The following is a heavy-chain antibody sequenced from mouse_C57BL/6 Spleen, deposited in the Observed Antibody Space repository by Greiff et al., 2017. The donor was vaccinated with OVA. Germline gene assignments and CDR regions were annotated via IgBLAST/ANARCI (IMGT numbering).Heavy chain of an antibody. CDR2: IYPGSGNT. V-gene: IGHV1-66*01. J-gene: IGHJ4*01. D-gene: IGHD1-1*01. CDR1: GYSFTSYY. CDR3: AAYYYSYAMDY. Sequence: VQRVESGPELVKPGASVKISCKASGYSFTSYYIHWVKQRPGQGLEWIGWIYPGSGNTKYNEKFKGKATLTADTSSSTAYMQLSSLTSEDSAVYYCAAYYYSYAMDYWGQGTSVTVSS.